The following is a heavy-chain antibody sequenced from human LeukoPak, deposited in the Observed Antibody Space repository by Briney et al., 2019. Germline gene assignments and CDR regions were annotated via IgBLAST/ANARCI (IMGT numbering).Heavy chain of an antibody. CDR2: INPNSGGT. Sequence: ASVKVSCKASGYTFTDYYIHWVRQAPGQGLEWMGWINPNSGGTNYAQKFQGRVTMTRDTSISTAYMELSSLRSEDTAVYYCMRGSSGTYHGIYNWFDPWGQGTLVTVSS. CDR3: MRGSSGTYHGIYNWFDP. J-gene: IGHJ5*02. V-gene: IGHV1-2*02. CDR1: GYTFTDYY. D-gene: IGHD1-26*01.